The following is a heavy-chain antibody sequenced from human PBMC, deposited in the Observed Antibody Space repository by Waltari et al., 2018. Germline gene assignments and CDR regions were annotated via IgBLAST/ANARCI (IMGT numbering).Heavy chain of an antibody. CDR2: INPISGGT. V-gene: IGHV1-2*02. CDR1: GYTFTGYY. J-gene: IGHJ4*02. D-gene: IGHD3-10*01. Sequence: QVQLVQSGAEVKKPGASVKVSCKASGYTFTGYYMHWVRQAPGQGLEWMGWINPISGGTNYAQKFQGRVTMTRDTSISTAYMELSRLRSDDTAVYYCARAPREHIYYYGSGSYCPDYWGQGTLVTVSS. CDR3: ARAPREHIYYYGSGSYCPDY.